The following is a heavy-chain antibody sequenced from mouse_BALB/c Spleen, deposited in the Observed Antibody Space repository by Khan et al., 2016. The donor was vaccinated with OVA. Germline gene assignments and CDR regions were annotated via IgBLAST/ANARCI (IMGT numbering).Heavy chain of an antibody. Sequence: VQLKESGPGLVKPSQSLSLTCTVTGYSITSGYGWNWIRQFPGNKLEWMGYISYSGCTNYNPSLKSRISITRDTSKNQFFLQLNSVTTEDTATYYCAITARIKYWGQGTTLTVSS. CDR2: ISYSGCT. CDR1: GYSITSGYG. D-gene: IGHD1-2*01. J-gene: IGHJ2*01. CDR3: AITARIKY. V-gene: IGHV3-2*02.